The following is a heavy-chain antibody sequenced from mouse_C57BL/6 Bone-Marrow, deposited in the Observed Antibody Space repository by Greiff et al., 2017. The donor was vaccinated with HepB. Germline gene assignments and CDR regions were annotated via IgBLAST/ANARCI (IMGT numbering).Heavy chain of an antibody. CDR3: ARPSLLRYFDV. Sequence: QVQLQQPGAELVMPGASVKLSCKASGYTFTSYWMHWVKQRPGQGLEWIGEIYPRSGNTYYNEKFKGKATLTADKSSSTAYMELRSLTSEDSAVYFCARPSLLRYFDVWGTGTTVTVSS. V-gene: IGHV1-81*01. CDR1: GYTFTSYW. D-gene: IGHD6-1*01. J-gene: IGHJ1*03. CDR2: IYPRSGNT.